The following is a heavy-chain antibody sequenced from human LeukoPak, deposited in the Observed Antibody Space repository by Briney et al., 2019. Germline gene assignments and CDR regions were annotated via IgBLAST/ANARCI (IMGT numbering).Heavy chain of an antibody. CDR3: ARSPQDSDAYFDY. J-gene: IGHJ4*01. D-gene: IGHD5-18*01. CDR2: IYSSGRT. Sequence: PSDTLSLTCTLSGRSISNRYARSTRHPAGEGLEWIWRIYSSGRTNHTPSLKSRVTMSVDTSKNQLSLKLSSVTAADTAVYYCARSPQDSDAYFDYWGQGTLVTVSS. V-gene: IGHV4-4*07. CDR1: GRSISNRY.